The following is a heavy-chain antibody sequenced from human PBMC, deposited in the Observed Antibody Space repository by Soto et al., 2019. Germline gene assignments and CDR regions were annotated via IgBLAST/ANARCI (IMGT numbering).Heavy chain of an antibody. CDR1: GFTFSPYE. V-gene: IGHV3-48*03. CDR2: ISSSSATI. J-gene: IGHJ4*02. Sequence: GGSLRLSCAASGFTFSPYEMNWVRQAPGKGLEWLSYISSSSATIYYADSVKGRFTISRDNVRNSLYLQMNSLRVEDTAVYYCARGYFDYWGQGTLVTVSS. CDR3: ARGYFDY.